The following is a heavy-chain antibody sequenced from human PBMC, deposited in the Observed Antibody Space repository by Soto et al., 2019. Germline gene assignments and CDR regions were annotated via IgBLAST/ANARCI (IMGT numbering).Heavy chain of an antibody. CDR3: ARSLAEGYCTITGCYTRPLYGMDV. Sequence: ASVKVSCKASGYTFSGYYIHWLRQAPGQGLEWMGWINPNSGGTNYAQKFQGRVTVTRDTPTSTAYMELSRLTSDDTAVYYCARSLAEGYCTITGCYTRPLYGMDVWGQGTTVTVSS. D-gene: IGHD2-2*02. CDR1: GYTFSGYY. V-gene: IGHV1-2*02. CDR2: INPNSGGT. J-gene: IGHJ6*02.